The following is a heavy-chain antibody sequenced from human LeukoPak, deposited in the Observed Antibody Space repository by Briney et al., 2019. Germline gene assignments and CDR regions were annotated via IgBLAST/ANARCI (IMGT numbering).Heavy chain of an antibody. CDR2: IKSKIDGATT. CDR3: TTDGGFFGSSWLFQH. Sequence: PGGSLRPSCAASGITFSNAWMSWVRQAPGKGLEWVGLIKSKIDGATTDYAVPVKGRFTISRDDSKNTLYLQMNSLKTEDTAVYYCTTDGGFFGSSWLFQHWGQGALVAVSS. J-gene: IGHJ1*01. CDR1: GITFSNAW. D-gene: IGHD6-13*01. V-gene: IGHV3-15*01.